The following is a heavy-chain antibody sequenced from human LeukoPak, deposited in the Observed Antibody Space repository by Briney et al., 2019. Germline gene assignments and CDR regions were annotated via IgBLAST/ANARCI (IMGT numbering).Heavy chain of an antibody. CDR1: GYTFTSYA. D-gene: IGHD5-24*01. CDR2: INAGNGNT. CDR3: ARMAPGNWFDP. Sequence: GASVKVSCKASGYTFTSYAMHWVRQASGQRLEWMGWINAGNGNTKYSQKFQGRVTIARDTSASTAYMELSSLRFEDTAVYYCARMAPGNWFDPWGQGTLVTVSS. J-gene: IGHJ5*02. V-gene: IGHV1-3*01.